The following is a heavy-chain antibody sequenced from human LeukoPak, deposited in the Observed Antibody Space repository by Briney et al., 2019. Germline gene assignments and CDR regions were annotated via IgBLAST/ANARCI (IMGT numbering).Heavy chain of an antibody. Sequence: ASVKVSCKASGYTFTGYYMHWVRQAPGQGLEWMGWINPNSGGTNYAQKSQGRVTMTRDTSISTAYMELSRLRSDDTAVYYCARERYDILTGSYYYGMDVWGQGTTVTVSS. J-gene: IGHJ6*02. CDR3: ARERYDILTGSYYYGMDV. D-gene: IGHD3-9*01. V-gene: IGHV1-2*02. CDR1: GYTFTGYY. CDR2: INPNSGGT.